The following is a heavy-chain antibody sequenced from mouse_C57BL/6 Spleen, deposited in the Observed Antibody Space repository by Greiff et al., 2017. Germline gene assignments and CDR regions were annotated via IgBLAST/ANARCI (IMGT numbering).Heavy chain of an antibody. CDR2: INPNNGGT. V-gene: IGHV1-26*01. D-gene: IGHD2-5*01. J-gene: IGHJ2*01. CDR3: ARDSNYFDY. CDR1: GYTFTDYY. Sequence: VQLQQSGPELVKPGASVKISCKASGYTFTDYYMNWVKQSHGKSLEWIGDINPNNGGTSYNQKFKGKATLTVDQSSSTAYMERRSLTSEDSAVYYCARDSNYFDYWGQGTTLTVSS.